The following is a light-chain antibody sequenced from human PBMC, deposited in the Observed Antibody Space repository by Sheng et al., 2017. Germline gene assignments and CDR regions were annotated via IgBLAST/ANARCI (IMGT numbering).Light chain of an antibody. CDR2: RTN. CDR3: GTWDSSLSAVV. CDR1: NSNIGGNY. J-gene: IGLJ2*01. V-gene: IGLV1-47*01. Sequence: QSVLTQPPSVSGAPGQTVVISCSGSNSNIGGNYLYWYQQLPGAAPKLLMYRTNQRPSGVPDRFSGSKSDTSASLAISGLRSDDEADYYCGTWDSSLSAVVVGGGTKLTVL.